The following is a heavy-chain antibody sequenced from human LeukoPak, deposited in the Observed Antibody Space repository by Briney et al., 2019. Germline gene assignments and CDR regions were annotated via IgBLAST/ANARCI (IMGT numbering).Heavy chain of an antibody. Sequence: GSSVKVSCKASGGTFSSYAISWVRQAPGQGLEWMGRIIPILGIANYAQKFQGRVTMTTDTSTSTAYMELRSLRSDDTAVYYCARWGETYYDILTGYYYYFDYWGQGTLVTVSS. V-gene: IGHV1-69*04. CDR3: ARWGETYYDILTGYYYYFDY. D-gene: IGHD3-9*01. CDR2: IIPILGIA. J-gene: IGHJ4*02. CDR1: GGTFSSYA.